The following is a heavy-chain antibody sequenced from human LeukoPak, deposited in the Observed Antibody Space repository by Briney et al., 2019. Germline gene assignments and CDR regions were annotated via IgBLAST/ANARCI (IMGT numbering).Heavy chain of an antibody. CDR2: IFYSGKT. D-gene: IGHD3-22*01. CDR3: ARNASTMIVPGGWFDP. V-gene: IGHV4-39*02. J-gene: IGHJ5*02. CDR1: NGSMASDSYY. Sequence: SETLSLTCTVSNGSMASDSYYWAWVRQPPGKGLEWIGTIFYSGKTYYSASLKSRVTVSLDTSKKNFSLRLSSVTAADTAVYYCARNASTMIVPGGWFDPWGQGTLVTVSS.